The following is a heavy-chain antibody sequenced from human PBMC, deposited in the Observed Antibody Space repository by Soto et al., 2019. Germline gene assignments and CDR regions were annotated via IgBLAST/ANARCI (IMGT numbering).Heavy chain of an antibody. CDR2: IITIFGTA. Sequence: ASVKVSCKASGGTFSSYAISWVRQAPGQGLEWMGGIITIFGTANYAQKFQGRVTITADESTSTAYMELSSLRSEDTAVFYCARGRIYFGSGSYYLGKGRGYYGMDVWGQGTTVTVSS. D-gene: IGHD3-10*01. CDR1: GGTFSSYA. V-gene: IGHV1-69*01. CDR3: ARGRIYFGSGSYYLGKGRGYYGMDV. J-gene: IGHJ6*02.